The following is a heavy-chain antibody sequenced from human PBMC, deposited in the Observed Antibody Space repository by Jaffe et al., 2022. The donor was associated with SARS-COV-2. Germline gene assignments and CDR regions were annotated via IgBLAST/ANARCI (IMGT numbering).Heavy chain of an antibody. CDR2: INPNSGGT. D-gene: IGHD2-15*01. J-gene: IGHJ5*02. V-gene: IGHV1-2*06. CDR3: ARDLYCRGGNCYPAVWVRFDP. CDR1: GYAFNDYF. Sequence: QVQLVQSGTEVKKPGASVKVSCKASGYAFNDYFMHWVRQAPGQGLEWMGRINPNSGGTNYAQKFQGRITMTRDTSISTVYMELSRLRSDDTALYYCARDLYCRGGNCYPAVWVRFDPWGQGSLVTVSS.